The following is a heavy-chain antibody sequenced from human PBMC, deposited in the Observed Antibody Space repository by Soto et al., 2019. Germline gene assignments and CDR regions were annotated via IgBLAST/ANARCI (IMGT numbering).Heavy chain of an antibody. J-gene: IGHJ4*02. V-gene: IGHV1-8*01. CDR1: GYTFTSYD. CDR2: MKPYSGNT. Sequence: GASVKVSCKASGYTFTSYDINWVRQATGQGLEWMGWMKPYSGNTGYAQKFQGRVTVTRNPSISTVYMELSGLRPDDTAVYYCARRKERSGPHYFDDWGQGSQVTVSS. CDR3: ARRKERSGPHYFDD. D-gene: IGHD6-25*01.